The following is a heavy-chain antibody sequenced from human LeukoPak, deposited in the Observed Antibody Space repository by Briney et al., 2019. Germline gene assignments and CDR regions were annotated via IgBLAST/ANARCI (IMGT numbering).Heavy chain of an antibody. J-gene: IGHJ3*02. D-gene: IGHD5-18*01. CDR2: IYYSGST. CDR1: GGSISSSSYY. Sequence: SETLSLTCTVSGGSISSSSYYWGWIRQPPGKGLEWIGSIYYSGSTYYNPSLKSRVTISVDTSKNQFSLKLSSVTAADTAVYYCARQTSIQLWLDAFDIWGQGTMVTVSS. CDR3: ARQTSIQLWLDAFDI. V-gene: IGHV4-39*01.